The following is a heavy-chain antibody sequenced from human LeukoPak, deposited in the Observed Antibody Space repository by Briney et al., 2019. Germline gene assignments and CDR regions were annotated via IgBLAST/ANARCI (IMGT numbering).Heavy chain of an antibody. CDR1: GYIFTNHY. Sequence: SVKVSCKASGYIFTNHYMHWVRQAPGQGLEWMGMIIPILGIANYAQKFQGRVTITADKSTSTAYMELSSLRSEDTAVYYCARETPMDYYDSSGLGFWGQGTLVTVSS. V-gene: IGHV1-69*04. CDR3: ARETPMDYYDSSGLGF. D-gene: IGHD3-22*01. J-gene: IGHJ4*02. CDR2: IIPILGIA.